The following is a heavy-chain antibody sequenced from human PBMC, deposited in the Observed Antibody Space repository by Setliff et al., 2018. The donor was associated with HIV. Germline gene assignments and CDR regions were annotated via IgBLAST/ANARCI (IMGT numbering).Heavy chain of an antibody. Sequence: GASVKVSCKASGYTFPSFYVHWVRQAPGQGLEWMGIINPTSGNTTYAQNFQGRVTLTRDTSTSTVYMELSRLKSEDTAVYYCAVMGFCSGNSCYRTEGFDYWGQGTLVTVSS. D-gene: IGHD2-15*01. CDR3: AVMGFCSGNSCYRTEGFDY. CDR1: GYTFPSFY. J-gene: IGHJ4*02. V-gene: IGHV1-46*03. CDR2: INPTSGNT.